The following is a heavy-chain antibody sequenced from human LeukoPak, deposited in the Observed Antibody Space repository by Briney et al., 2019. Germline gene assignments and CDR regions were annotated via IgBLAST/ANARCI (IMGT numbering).Heavy chain of an antibody. J-gene: IGHJ4*02. V-gene: IGHV3-23*01. CDR2: ISGSGGST. CDR3: ARDDGDLGDY. D-gene: IGHD4-17*01. Sequence: GGSLRLSCAASGFTFSSYAMSWVRQAPGKGLEWVSAISGSGGSTYYADSVKGRFTISRDNAKNSLYLQMNTLRAEDTAVYYCARDDGDLGDYWGQGTLVTVSS. CDR1: GFTFSSYA.